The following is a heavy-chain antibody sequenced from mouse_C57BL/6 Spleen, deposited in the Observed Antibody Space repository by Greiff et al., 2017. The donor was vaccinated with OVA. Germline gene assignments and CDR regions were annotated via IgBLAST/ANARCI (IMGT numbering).Heavy chain of an antibody. D-gene: IGHD4-1*01. V-gene: IGHV5-15*01. J-gene: IGHJ1*03. CDR2: ISNLAYSI. CDR1: GFTFSDYG. CDR3: ARQLGNGYFDV. Sequence: EVMLVESGGGLVQPGGSLKLSCAASGFTFSDYGMAWVRQAPRKGPEWVAFISNLAYSIYYADTVTGRFTISRENAKNTLYLEMCSLRSEDTAMYYCARQLGNGYFDVWGTGTTVTVSS.